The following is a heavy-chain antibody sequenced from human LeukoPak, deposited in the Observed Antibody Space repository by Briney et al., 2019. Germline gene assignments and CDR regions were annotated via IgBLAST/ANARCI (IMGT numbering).Heavy chain of an antibody. CDR3: ARDGRIWYYYDSSGYYHGAFDI. CDR1: GFTFSSYS. J-gene: IGHJ3*02. D-gene: IGHD3-22*01. V-gene: IGHV3-21*01. CDR2: TSSSSRYI. Sequence: GGSLRLSCEASGFTFSSYSMNWVRHAPGEGREWVSSTSSSSRYIDYGDSVKGRFTISRDNAKNSLYLQMNSLRAEDTAVYYCARDGRIWYYYDSSGYYHGAFDIWGQGTMVTVSS.